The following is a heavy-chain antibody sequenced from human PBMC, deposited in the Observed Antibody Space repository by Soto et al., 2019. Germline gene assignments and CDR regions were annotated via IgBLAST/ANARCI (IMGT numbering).Heavy chain of an antibody. CDR1: GGSISSGGYY. CDR3: AAEENSSSRWVDY. D-gene: IGHD6-6*01. V-gene: IGHV4-31*03. J-gene: IGHJ4*02. CDR2: IYYSGST. Sequence: PSETLSLTCTVSGGSISSGGYYWSWIRQHPGKGLEWIGYIYYSGSTYYNPSLKSRVTISVDTSKNQFSLKLSSVTAADTAVYYCAAEENSSSRWVDYWGQGTLVTVSS.